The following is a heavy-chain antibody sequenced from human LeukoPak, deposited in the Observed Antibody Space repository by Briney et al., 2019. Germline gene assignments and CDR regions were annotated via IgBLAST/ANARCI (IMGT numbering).Heavy chain of an antibody. V-gene: IGHV3-30*02. CDR2: IRYDGSNK. CDR1: GFTFSSYG. J-gene: IGHJ3*02. CDR3: AKVFVVVVAATADAFDI. Sequence: PGGSLRLSCAASGFTFSSYGMHWVRQAPGKGLEWVAFIRYDGSNKYYADSVKGRFTISRDNSKNTLYLQMNSLRAEDTAVYYCAKVFVVVVAATADAFDIWGQGTMVTVSS. D-gene: IGHD2-15*01.